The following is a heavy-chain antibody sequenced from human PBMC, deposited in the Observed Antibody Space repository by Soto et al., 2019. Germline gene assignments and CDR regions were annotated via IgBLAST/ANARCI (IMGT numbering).Heavy chain of an antibody. Sequence: ASVKVSCKASGSTLNNYAINWVRQAPGQGLEWMGGILPVSAPPDYAQKIQGRVSITADHSTSTVYMELSRLKSDDTAVYFCATDSNYDVSNSFWGQGTLVTVSS. V-gene: IGHV1-69*13. D-gene: IGHD3-3*01. CDR1: GSTLNNYA. CDR2: ILPVSAPP. J-gene: IGHJ4*02. CDR3: ATDSNYDVSNSF.